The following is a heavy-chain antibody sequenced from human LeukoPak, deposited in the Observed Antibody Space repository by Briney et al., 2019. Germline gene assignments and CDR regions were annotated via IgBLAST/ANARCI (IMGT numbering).Heavy chain of an antibody. CDR1: GGTFSSYA. Sequence: SVKVSCKASGGTFSSYAISWVRQAPGQGLEWMGRIIPIFGIANYAQKFQGRVTITADKSTSTAYMELSRLRSEDTAVYYCARALGHYYDSSGYPSYWYFDLWGRGTLVTVSS. J-gene: IGHJ2*01. V-gene: IGHV1-69*04. CDR3: ARALGHYYDSSGYPSYWYFDL. D-gene: IGHD3-22*01. CDR2: IIPIFGIA.